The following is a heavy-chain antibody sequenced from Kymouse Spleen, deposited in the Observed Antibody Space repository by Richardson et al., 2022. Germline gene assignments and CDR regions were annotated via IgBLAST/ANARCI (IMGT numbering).Heavy chain of an antibody. CDR1: GFTFDDYA. Sequence: EVQLVESGGGLVQPGRSLRLSCAASGFTFDDYAMHWVRQAPGKGLEWVSGISWNSGSIGYADSVKGRFTISRDNAKNSLYLQMNSLRAEDTALYYCAKDMGSSGWYFDYWGQGTLVTVSS. CDR2: ISWNSGSI. V-gene: IGHV3-9*01. CDR3: AKDMGSSGWYFDY. D-gene: IGHD6-19*01. J-gene: IGHJ4*02.